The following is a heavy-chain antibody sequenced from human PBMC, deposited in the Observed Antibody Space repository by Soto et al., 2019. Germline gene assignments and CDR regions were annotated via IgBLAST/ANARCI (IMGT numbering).Heavy chain of an antibody. CDR1: GFTVSSNY. D-gene: IGHD4-17*01. Sequence: GGSLRLSCAASGFTVSSNYMSWVRQAPGKGLEWVSVIYSGGSTYYADSVKGRFTISRDNSKNTLYLQMNSLRAEDTAVYYCAKDHSLRYFDYWGQGTLVTVSS. V-gene: IGHV3-66*01. CDR3: AKDHSLRYFDY. J-gene: IGHJ4*02. CDR2: IYSGGST.